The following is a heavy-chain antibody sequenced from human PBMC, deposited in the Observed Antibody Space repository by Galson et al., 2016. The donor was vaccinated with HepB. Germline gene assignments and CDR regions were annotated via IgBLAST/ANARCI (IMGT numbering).Heavy chain of an antibody. J-gene: IGHJ4*02. CDR1: GFNFDTSE. V-gene: IGHV3-48*03. Sequence: SLRLSCAASGFNFDTSELNWVRQAPGKGLEWLAHISRSGSHVYYADSLKGRLTNSRDNAKNLVYLQMDSLRAEDTAMYYCTKSSFDWLFLFDSWGQGTLVAVSS. CDR2: ISRSGSHV. D-gene: IGHD3-9*01. CDR3: TKSSFDWLFLFDS.